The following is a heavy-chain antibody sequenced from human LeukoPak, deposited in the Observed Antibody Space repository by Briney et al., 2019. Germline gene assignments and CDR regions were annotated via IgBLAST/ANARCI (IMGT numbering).Heavy chain of an antibody. V-gene: IGHV1-8*02. D-gene: IGHD3-10*01. Sequence: ASVKVSCKTSGCTFTSYDINWVRQATGQGREWMGWMNPNSGNTGYAQKFQGRATMTRDTSTSTVYMELSSLRSEDTAVYYCARGPRVRGVIVPLYYYYMDVWGKGTTVTISS. J-gene: IGHJ6*03. CDR2: MNPNSGNT. CDR1: GCTFTSYD. CDR3: ARGPRVRGVIVPLYYYYMDV.